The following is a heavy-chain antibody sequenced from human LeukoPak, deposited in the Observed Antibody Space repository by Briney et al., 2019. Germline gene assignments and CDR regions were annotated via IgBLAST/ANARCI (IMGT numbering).Heavy chain of an antibody. CDR2: IYHSGST. D-gene: IGHD4-17*01. CDR1: GYSISSGYH. J-gene: IGHJ4*02. Sequence: PSETLSLTCAVSGYSISSGYHWGWIRQPPGKGLEWIGSIYHSGSTYYNPSLESRVTISVDTSKNQFSLKLSSVTAADTAVYYCARVKSTTYYFDYWGQGTLVIVSS. CDR3: ARVKSTTYYFDY. V-gene: IGHV4-38-2*01.